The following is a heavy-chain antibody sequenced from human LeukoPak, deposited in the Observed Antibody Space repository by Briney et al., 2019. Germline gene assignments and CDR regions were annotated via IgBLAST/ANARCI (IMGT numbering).Heavy chain of an antibody. V-gene: IGHV1-8*01. J-gene: IGHJ6*03. Sequence: ASVKVSCKASGYTFTSYDINWVRQATGQGLEWMGWMNPNSGNTGYAQKFQGRVTMTRNTSISTAYMELISLRSEETAVYYCARSYYYDSPYYYMDVWGKGTTVTVSS. D-gene: IGHD3-22*01. CDR2: MNPNSGNT. CDR3: ARSYYYDSPYYYMDV. CDR1: GYTFTSYD.